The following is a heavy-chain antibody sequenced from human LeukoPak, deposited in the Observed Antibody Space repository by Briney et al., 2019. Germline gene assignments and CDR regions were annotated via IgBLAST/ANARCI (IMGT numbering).Heavy chain of an antibody. V-gene: IGHV3-53*01. J-gene: IGHJ4*02. CDR2: IYSGGST. D-gene: IGHD2/OR15-2a*01. CDR1: GFTVSSNY. Sequence: GGSLRLSCAASGFTVSSNYMSWVRQAPGKGLEWVSVIYSGGSTYYADSVKGRFTISRDHAKNSLYLQMNSLRVEDTAVYYCARDPISQSTPFYFDYWGQGTLVTVSS. CDR3: ARDPISQSTPFYFDY.